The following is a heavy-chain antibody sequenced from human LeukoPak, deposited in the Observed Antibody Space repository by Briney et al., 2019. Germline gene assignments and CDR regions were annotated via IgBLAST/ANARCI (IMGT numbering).Heavy chain of an antibody. CDR3: AKASFCTNGVCSLDY. D-gene: IGHD2-8*01. CDR1: GFTFSSSA. Sequence: GGSLRLSCAASGFTFSSSAMSWVRQAPGKGLEWVSGISAGGSTYYADSVKGRFTISRDNSKNTLYLQMNSLRAEDTAVYYCAKASFCTNGVCSLDYWGQGTLVTVSS. CDR2: ISAGGST. V-gene: IGHV3-23*01. J-gene: IGHJ4*02.